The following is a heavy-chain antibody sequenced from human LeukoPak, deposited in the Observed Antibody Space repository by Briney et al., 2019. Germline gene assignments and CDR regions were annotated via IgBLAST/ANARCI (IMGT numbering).Heavy chain of an antibody. D-gene: IGHD3-22*01. Sequence: GGSLRLSCAASGFTFSSYSMNWVRQAPGKGLEWVSSISSSSSYIYYADSVKGRFTISRDNAKNSLYLQMTSLRAEDTAFYYCARGTETYYDSSAYYSYWGQGTLVTVSS. CDR1: GFTFSSYS. V-gene: IGHV3-21*04. CDR3: ARGTETYYDSSAYYSY. CDR2: ISSSSSYI. J-gene: IGHJ4*02.